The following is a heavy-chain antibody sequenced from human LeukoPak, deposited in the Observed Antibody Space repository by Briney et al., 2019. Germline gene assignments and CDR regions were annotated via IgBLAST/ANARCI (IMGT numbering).Heavy chain of an antibody. V-gene: IGHV4-39*01. J-gene: IGHJ3*02. CDR1: GGSISSSGSY. CDR2: IYYSGST. Sequence: PSETLSLTCTVSGGSISSSGSYWGWIRQPPGKGLEGIGNIYYSGSTYYNPSLKSRVTISVDTSKNQFSLKLSSVTAADTAVFYCARRGSYDNFDIWGQGTMVTVSS. D-gene: IGHD1-26*01. CDR3: ARRGSYDNFDI.